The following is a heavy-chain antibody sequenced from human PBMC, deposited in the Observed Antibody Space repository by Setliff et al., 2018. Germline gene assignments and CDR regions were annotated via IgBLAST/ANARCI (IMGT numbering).Heavy chain of an antibody. J-gene: IGHJ5*02. D-gene: IGHD6-6*01. CDR2: VYYSGAA. CDR3: ARGRNVAARLLDT. Sequence: SCNVSGDSISAASIMAWIRQPPGKGLEFIGYVYYSGAAKYDPSLKSRVTISVDTSKNQFSLTMSSVTAADAAVYYCARGRNVAARLLDTWGQGSRVTVSS. CDR1: GDSISAAS. V-gene: IGHV4-59*12.